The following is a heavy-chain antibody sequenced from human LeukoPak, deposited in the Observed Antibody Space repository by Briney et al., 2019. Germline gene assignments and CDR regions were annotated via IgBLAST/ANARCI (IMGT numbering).Heavy chain of an antibody. D-gene: IGHD3-10*01. J-gene: IGHJ6*02. V-gene: IGHV1-8*01. CDR1: GYTFTSYD. CDR3: ARGGYYGSGSSHYYYYGMDV. Sequence: ASVKVSCKASGYTFTSYDINWVRQATGQGLEWMGWMDPNSGNTGYAQKFQGRVTMTRNTSISTAYTELSSLRSEDTAVYYCARGGYYGSGSSHYYYYGMDVWGQGTTVTVSS. CDR2: MDPNSGNT.